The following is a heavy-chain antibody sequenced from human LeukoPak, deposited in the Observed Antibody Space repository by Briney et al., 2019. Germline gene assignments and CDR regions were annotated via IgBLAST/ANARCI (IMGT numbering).Heavy chain of an antibody. D-gene: IGHD2-21*01. CDR3: ARNIFPSDY. CDR1: GYSISSGYY. J-gene: IGHJ4*02. V-gene: IGHV4-38-2*02. Sequence: SETLSLTCTVSGYSISSGYYWGWIRQPPGEGLEWIGSVYHSGASYYNPSLKIRVTISVDTSKNQFSLKLSSVTAADTAVYYCARNIFPSDYWGQGTLVTISS. CDR2: VYHSGAS.